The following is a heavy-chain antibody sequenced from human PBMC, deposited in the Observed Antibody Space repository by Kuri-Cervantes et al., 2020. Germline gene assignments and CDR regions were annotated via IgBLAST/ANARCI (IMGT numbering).Heavy chain of an antibody. Sequence: SQTLSLTCAASGFTFSSYSMNWVRQAPGKGLEWIGSIYYSGSTYYNPSLKSRVTISVDTSKNQFSLKLSSVTAADTAVYYCARHGRIQLWLPEFDYWGQGTLVTVSS. CDR3: ARHGRIQLWLPEFDY. CDR2: IYYSGST. D-gene: IGHD5-18*01. J-gene: IGHJ4*02. V-gene: IGHV4-59*05. CDR1: GFTFSSYSMN.